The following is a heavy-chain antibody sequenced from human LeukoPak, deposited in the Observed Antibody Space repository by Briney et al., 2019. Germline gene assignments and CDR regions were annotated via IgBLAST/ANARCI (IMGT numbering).Heavy chain of an antibody. CDR3: AKDAVGSYSYGYSPYYYYYYYMDV. V-gene: IGHV3-23*01. CDR2: ISGSGGST. D-gene: IGHD5-18*01. Sequence: GGSLRLSCAASGFTFSSYAMSWVRQAPGKGLEWDSAISGSGGSTYYADSVKGRFTISRDNSKNSLYLQMNSLRAEDTALYYCAKDAVGSYSYGYSPYYYYYYYMDVWGKGTTVTVSS. J-gene: IGHJ6*03. CDR1: GFTFSSYA.